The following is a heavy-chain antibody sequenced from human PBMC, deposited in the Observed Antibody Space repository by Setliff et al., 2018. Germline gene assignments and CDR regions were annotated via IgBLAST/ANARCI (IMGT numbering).Heavy chain of an antibody. CDR2: IRHDGSNE. V-gene: IGHV3-30*02. CDR1: GFTSNMYG. Sequence: GASLKISCAASGFTSNMYGVHWVRQAPGKGLEWVAYIRHDGSNENYADSVKGRFTVSRDNSRNTLFLQMNSLRAEDTAVYYCAKDTHYYSSSGYYCFDYWGQGTLVTVSS. J-gene: IGHJ4*02. D-gene: IGHD3-22*01. CDR3: AKDTHYYSSSGYYCFDY.